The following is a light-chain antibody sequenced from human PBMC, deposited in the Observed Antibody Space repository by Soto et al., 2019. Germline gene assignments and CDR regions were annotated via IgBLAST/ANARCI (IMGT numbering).Light chain of an antibody. CDR3: QQYST. J-gene: IGKJ1*01. CDR1: QIIDTY. Sequence: DIQMTQSPSSLSASIGDRVTITCRASQIIDTYLNWYQQKPGKAPKLLIYKASSLESGVPSRFSGSGSGTEFTLTISSLQPDDFATYYCQQYSTFGQGTKVDIK. CDR2: KAS. V-gene: IGKV1-5*03.